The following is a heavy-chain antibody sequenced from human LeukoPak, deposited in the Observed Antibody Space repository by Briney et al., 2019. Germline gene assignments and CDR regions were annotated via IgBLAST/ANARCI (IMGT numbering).Heavy chain of an antibody. V-gene: IGHV3-23*01. D-gene: IGHD5-18*01. Sequence: GGSLRLSCAASGFTLSRYDMSWGRQAPGKGLEWVSVISGSGGTTYYADSVKGRFTISRDNSRNTLYLQMNSLRADDTAVYYCARDSYGPFDYWGQGTLVTVSS. CDR1: GFTLSRYD. J-gene: IGHJ4*02. CDR2: ISGSGGTT. CDR3: ARDSYGPFDY.